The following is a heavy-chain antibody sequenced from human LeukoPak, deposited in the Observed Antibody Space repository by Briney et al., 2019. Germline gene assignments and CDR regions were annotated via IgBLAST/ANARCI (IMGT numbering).Heavy chain of an antibody. Sequence: GGSLRLSCAASGFTFSDYYMSWIRQAPGKGLEWVSYISSSGNIIYYADSVKGRFTISRDNAKSSLYLQMNSLRAEDTAVYYCARRRYNWNAIDYWGQGTLVTVSS. V-gene: IGHV3-11*01. CDR1: GFTFSDYY. CDR3: ARRRYNWNAIDY. CDR2: ISSSGNII. J-gene: IGHJ4*02. D-gene: IGHD1-20*01.